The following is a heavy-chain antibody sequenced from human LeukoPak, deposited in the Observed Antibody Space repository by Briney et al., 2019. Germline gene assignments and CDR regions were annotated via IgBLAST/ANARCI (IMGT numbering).Heavy chain of an antibody. D-gene: IGHD2-21*02. V-gene: IGHV3-15*01. CDR2: IQREIDGGTT. CDR1: GFTFSDAW. J-gene: IGHJ4*02. Sequence: GGSLRLSCEAPGFTFSDAWMSWVRQAPGRGLEWVGRIQREIDGGTTDYAAPVKGRFTISRDDSKNTLYLQMNSLKIEDTAVYYCATELLSHFDYWSQGTLVTVSS. CDR3: ATELLSHFDY.